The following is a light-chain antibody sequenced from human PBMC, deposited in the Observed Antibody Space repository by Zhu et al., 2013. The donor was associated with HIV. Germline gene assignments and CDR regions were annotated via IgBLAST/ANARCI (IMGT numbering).Light chain of an antibody. CDR2: DAS. J-gene: IGKJ5*01. V-gene: IGKV3-11*01. CDR1: QSVSSY. CDR3: QQRSNWPPIT. Sequence: EIVLTQSPATLSLSPGERATLSCMASQSVSSYLAWYQQKPGQAPRLLIYDASNRATGIPARFSGSGSGTDFTLTISSLEPDDFAVYYCQQRSNWPPITFGQGTRLEIK.